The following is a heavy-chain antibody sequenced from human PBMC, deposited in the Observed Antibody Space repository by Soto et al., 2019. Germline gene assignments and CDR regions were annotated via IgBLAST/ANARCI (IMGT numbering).Heavy chain of an antibody. D-gene: IGHD3-3*01. Sequence: GGSLRLSCAASGFTFSSYAMHWVRQAPGKGLEWVAVISYDGSNKYYADSVKGRFTISRDNSKNTLYLQMNSLRAEDTAVYYCARGPPLGYDFWSGYSNWFDPWGQGTLVTVSS. CDR1: GFTFSSYA. J-gene: IGHJ5*02. CDR2: ISYDGSNK. V-gene: IGHV3-30-3*01. CDR3: ARGPPLGYDFWSGYSNWFDP.